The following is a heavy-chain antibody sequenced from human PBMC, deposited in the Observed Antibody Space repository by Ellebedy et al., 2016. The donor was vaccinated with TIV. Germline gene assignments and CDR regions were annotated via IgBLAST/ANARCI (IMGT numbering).Heavy chain of an antibody. D-gene: IGHD6-13*01. V-gene: IGHV3-48*04. Sequence: GESLKISCAASGFTFSTYSMNWVRQAPGKGLEWVSYISSSGSTIYYADSVKGRFTISRDNAKNSLYLQMNSLRAEDKAVYYCARAPKRGIAYGMDVWGQGTTVTVSS. CDR1: GFTFSTYS. CDR3: ARAPKRGIAYGMDV. CDR2: ISSSGSTI. J-gene: IGHJ6*02.